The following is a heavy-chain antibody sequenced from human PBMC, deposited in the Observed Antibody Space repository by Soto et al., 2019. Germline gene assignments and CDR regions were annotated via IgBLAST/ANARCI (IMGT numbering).Heavy chain of an antibody. CDR3: ARARRDYSSSWWPPLDY. D-gene: IGHD6-13*01. CDR1: GFTFSSYW. J-gene: IGHJ4*02. V-gene: IGHV3-74*01. Sequence: EVQLVESGGGLVQPGGSLRLSCAASGFTFSSYWMHWVRQAPGKGLVWVSRINSDGSSTSYADSVKGRFTISRDNAKNTLYLQMNSLRAEDTAVYYCARARRDYSSSWWPPLDYWGQGTLVTVSS. CDR2: INSDGSST.